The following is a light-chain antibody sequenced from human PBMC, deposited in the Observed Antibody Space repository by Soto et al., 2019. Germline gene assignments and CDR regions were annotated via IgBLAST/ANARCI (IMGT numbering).Light chain of an antibody. V-gene: IGKV3-11*01. Sequence: EIVLTQSPATLSLSPGEGATVSCRASQSVIRQLAWYQQKPGQAPRLLIYDASNRATGIPARFSGSGSGTDFTLTISSLEPEDFAVYYCQHRVNWPFTFGPGTKVDIK. CDR3: QHRVNWPFT. CDR2: DAS. J-gene: IGKJ3*01. CDR1: QSVIRQ.